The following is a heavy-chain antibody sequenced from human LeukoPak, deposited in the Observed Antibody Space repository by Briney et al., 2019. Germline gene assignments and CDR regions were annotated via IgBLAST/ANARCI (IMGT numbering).Heavy chain of an antibody. CDR3: AKVGGSDYVVSYFDY. J-gene: IGHJ4*02. Sequence: PGGSLRLSCAASGFTFSSYAMSWVRQAPGKGLEWVSAISGSGGSTYYADSVKGRFTISRDNSKNTLYLQMNSLRAEDTAVYYCAKVGGSDYVVSYFDYWGQGTLVTVSS. CDR1: GFTFSSYA. D-gene: IGHD4-17*01. CDR2: ISGSGGST. V-gene: IGHV3-23*01.